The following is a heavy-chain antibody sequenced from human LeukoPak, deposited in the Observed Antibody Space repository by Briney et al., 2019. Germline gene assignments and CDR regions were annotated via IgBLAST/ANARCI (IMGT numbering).Heavy chain of an antibody. V-gene: IGHV3-74*01. Sequence: GGSLRLSCAASGFTFTNYWMYWVRQAPGKGPVWVSRINSDGSSTSYADSVKGRFTISRDNAKNSLYLQMNSLRAEDTAVYYCARDCPVVAATSDYFDYWGQGTLVTVSS. CDR3: ARDCPVVAATSDYFDY. J-gene: IGHJ4*02. D-gene: IGHD2-15*01. CDR2: INSDGSST. CDR1: GFTFTNYW.